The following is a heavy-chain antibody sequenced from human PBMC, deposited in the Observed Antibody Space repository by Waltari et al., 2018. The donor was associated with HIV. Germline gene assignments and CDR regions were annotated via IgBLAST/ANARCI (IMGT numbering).Heavy chain of an antibody. D-gene: IGHD3-10*01. CDR1: GFNFSPFG. V-gene: IGHV3-30*18. Sequence: QVQLEESGGGVVQSGRSLRLQCVPSGFNFSPFGLTWVRQAQGKGLEWVAVISYDGHNKQYADSVKGRFTISRDNSNSTLFLQMSSLRPDDTAVYYCAKDLVTRGFFYFYGMHVWGQGTTVTVSS. CDR3: AKDLVTRGFFYFYGMHV. J-gene: IGHJ6*02. CDR2: ISYDGHNK.